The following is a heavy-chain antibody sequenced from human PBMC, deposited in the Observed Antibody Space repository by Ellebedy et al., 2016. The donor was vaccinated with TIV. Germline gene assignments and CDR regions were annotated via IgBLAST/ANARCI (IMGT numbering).Heavy chain of an antibody. Sequence: GGSLRLXXAASGFIFSDAWMSWVRQAPGKGLEWVGRIKGKADGATRDFASPVKGRFSISRDDSKNTVSLQMDGLETEDTAVYYCAAGTGNSDFDYWGPGILVTVSS. CDR3: AAGTGNSDFDY. J-gene: IGHJ4*02. D-gene: IGHD1-1*01. CDR1: GFIFSDAW. CDR2: IKGKADGATR. V-gene: IGHV3-15*01.